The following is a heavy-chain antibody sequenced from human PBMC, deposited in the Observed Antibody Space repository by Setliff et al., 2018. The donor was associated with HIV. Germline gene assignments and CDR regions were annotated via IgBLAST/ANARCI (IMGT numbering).Heavy chain of an antibody. J-gene: IGHJ1*01. V-gene: IGHV1-18*01. Sequence: GASVKVSCKASGYTFTNYGISWVRQAPGQGLEWMGWISAYNGNTNYAQKLQDRVTMTTDTSTDTAYMELSSLRSDDTAMYYCATDPGYSSTWYSESFQHWGQGTVVTVSS. CDR1: GYTFTNYG. D-gene: IGHD6-13*01. CDR3: ATDPGYSSTWYSESFQH. CDR2: ISAYNGNT.